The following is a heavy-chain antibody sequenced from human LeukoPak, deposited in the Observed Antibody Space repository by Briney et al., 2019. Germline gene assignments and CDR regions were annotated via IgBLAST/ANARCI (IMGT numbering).Heavy chain of an antibody. CDR3: ARDTDRISSPGSWFDP. Sequence: SETLSLTCAVYGGSFSGYYWSWIRQPPGKGLEWIGYIFYSGHTNYNPSLRSRVTISVDTSKTQFSLRLTSVTAADTAVYFCARDTDRISSPGSWFDPWGQGTLVTVSS. CDR1: GGSFSGYY. J-gene: IGHJ5*02. V-gene: IGHV4-59*01. D-gene: IGHD2/OR15-2a*01. CDR2: IFYSGHT.